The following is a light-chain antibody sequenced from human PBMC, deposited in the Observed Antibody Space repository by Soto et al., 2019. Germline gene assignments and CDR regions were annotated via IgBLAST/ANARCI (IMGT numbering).Light chain of an antibody. J-gene: IGLJ1*01. CDR2: GVT. CDR3: SSYTSRMSYV. V-gene: IGLV2-14*03. CDR1: SRDVGGYNY. Sequence: QSLLTQPRSVSGSPGQSLTISCTGTSRDVGGYNYVSWYQQHPGKAPKLIIYGVTKRPSGVSNRFSGSKSGNTASLTISGLQAEDGADYYCSSYTSRMSYVFGGGTKVTVL.